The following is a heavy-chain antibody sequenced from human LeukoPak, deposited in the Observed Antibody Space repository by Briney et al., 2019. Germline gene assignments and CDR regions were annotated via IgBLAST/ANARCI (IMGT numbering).Heavy chain of an antibody. V-gene: IGHV3-48*01. CDR3: ASSTASRAFDM. D-gene: IGHD3-3*02. Sequence: GGSLRPSCAASGFTFSSTSMSWVRQAPGKGLEWFSYISSGSSIIYYADSVKGRFTISRDNAKNSLYVQMNNLRAEDTAVYYCASSTASRAFDMWGQGTMVTVSS. J-gene: IGHJ3*02. CDR2: ISSGSSII. CDR1: GFTFSSTS.